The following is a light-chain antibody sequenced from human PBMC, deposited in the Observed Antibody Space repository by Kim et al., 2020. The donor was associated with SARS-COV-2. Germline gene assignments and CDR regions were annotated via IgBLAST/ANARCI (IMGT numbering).Light chain of an antibody. Sequence: ELTQPPSASGTPGQRVTISCSGSSSNIGSNTVNWYQQLPGTAPKLLIYSNNQRLSGVPDRFSVSKSGTSASLAISGLQSEDEADYYCAAWDDSLKGVF. J-gene: IGLJ3*02. CDR3: AAWDDSLKGV. CDR1: SSNIGSNT. V-gene: IGLV1-44*01. CDR2: SNN.